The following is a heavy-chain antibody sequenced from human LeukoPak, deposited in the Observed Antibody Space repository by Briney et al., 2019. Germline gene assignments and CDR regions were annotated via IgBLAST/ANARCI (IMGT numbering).Heavy chain of an antibody. J-gene: IGHJ4*02. CDR1: GFTFSSYE. V-gene: IGHV3-48*03. CDR2: ISSSGSTI. D-gene: IGHD5-24*01. CDR3: ARDGYNPDY. Sequence: GGSLRLSCAASGFTFSSYEMNWVRQAPGKGLEWVSYISSSGSTIYYADSVKGRFTISRDNAKNSLYLQMNSLRAEDTAIYYCARDGYNPDYWGQGTLVTVSS.